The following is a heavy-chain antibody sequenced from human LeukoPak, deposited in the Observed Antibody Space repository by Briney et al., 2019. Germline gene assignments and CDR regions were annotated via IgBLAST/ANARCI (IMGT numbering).Heavy chain of an antibody. D-gene: IGHD2-2*01. CDR1: GFTFSSYW. Sequence: PGGSLRLSCAASGFTFSSYWMSWVRQAPGKGLEWVANIKQDGSEKYYVDSVKGRFTISRDNAKNSLYLQMNSLRAEDTAVYYCASHQAYYYYYYMDVWGKGTTVTVSS. CDR3: ASHQAYYYYYYMDV. CDR2: IKQDGSEK. V-gene: IGHV3-7*01. J-gene: IGHJ6*03.